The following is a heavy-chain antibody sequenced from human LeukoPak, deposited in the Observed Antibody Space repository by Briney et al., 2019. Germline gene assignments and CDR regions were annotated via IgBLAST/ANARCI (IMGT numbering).Heavy chain of an antibody. J-gene: IGHJ4*02. V-gene: IGHV3-11*06. D-gene: IGHD1-1*01. CDR2: IGISSGNT. Sequence: GGSLRLSCAASGFPFNEYSMNWVRQPPGKGLEWISYIGISSGNTKYADSVKGRITISGDDAEKSLYLQMNSLRVEDTVVYYCAIDHNYAFDYWGQGTLVTVSS. CDR1: GFPFNEYS. CDR3: AIDHNYAFDY.